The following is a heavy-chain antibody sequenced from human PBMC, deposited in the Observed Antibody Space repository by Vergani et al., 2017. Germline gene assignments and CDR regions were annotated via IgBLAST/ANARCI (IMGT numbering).Heavy chain of an antibody. CDR1: GFTFSACP. J-gene: IGHJ4*02. CDR2: ISARYPST. CDR3: ARLSYDTTPYLQGGYDC. V-gene: IGHV3-23*04. Sequence: EVQLVESGGGLVKPGGSLRLSCAASGFTFSACPMTWVRQAPGKGLGWVSAISARYPSTYYADSVKGRFTISRDNSKNMLYLQMNSLRAEDTAVYYCARLSYDTTPYLQGGYDCWGQGTLVSVSS. D-gene: IGHD3-22*01.